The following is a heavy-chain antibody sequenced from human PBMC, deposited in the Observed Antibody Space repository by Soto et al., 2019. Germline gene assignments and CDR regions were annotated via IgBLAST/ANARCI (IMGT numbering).Heavy chain of an antibody. D-gene: IGHD3-22*01. V-gene: IGHV5-10-1*01. J-gene: IGHJ4*02. CDR3: ARQIYDSDTGPNFQYYFDS. CDR2: IDPSDSQT. CDR1: GCSFACYW. Sequence: GESLKISCTGSGCSFACYWITWVRQKPGKGLEWMGRIDPSDSQTYYSPSFRGHVTISATKSITTVFLQWSSLRASDTAMYYCARQIYDSDTGPNFQYYFDSWGQGTPVTVSS.